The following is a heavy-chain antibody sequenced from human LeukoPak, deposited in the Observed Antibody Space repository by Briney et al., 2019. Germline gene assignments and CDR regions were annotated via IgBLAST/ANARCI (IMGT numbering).Heavy chain of an antibody. Sequence: ASVKVPCKASGYTFTSYGISWVRQAPGQGLEWMGWISAYNGNTNYAQKLQGSATMTTDTSTSTAYMELRSLISDDTAVYYCARGAVSSGWWENWFDPWGQGTLVTVSS. CDR3: ARGAVSSGWWENWFDP. V-gene: IGHV1-18*01. CDR1: GYTFTSYG. J-gene: IGHJ5*02. D-gene: IGHD6-19*01. CDR2: ISAYNGNT.